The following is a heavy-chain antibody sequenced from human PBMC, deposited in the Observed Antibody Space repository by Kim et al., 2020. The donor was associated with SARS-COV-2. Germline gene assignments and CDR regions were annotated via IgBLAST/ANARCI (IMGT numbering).Heavy chain of an antibody. CDR2: IYDSGST. CDR3: ARPDYLRGGFYI. J-gene: IGHJ3*02. CDR1: GGSISSSSYY. D-gene: IGHD3-10*01. V-gene: IGHV4-39*01. Sequence: SETLSLTCTVSGGSISSSSYYWGWIRQPPGKGLEWIGSIYDSGSTYYNLYLKIRVTISVDTYKHQFTLKLSSVTAADTAVDYCARPDYLRGGFYIWFQGT.